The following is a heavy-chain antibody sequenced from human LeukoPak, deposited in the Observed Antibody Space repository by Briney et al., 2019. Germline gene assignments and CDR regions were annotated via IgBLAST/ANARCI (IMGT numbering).Heavy chain of an antibody. D-gene: IGHD2-15*01. CDR1: GGTFSSYA. V-gene: IGHV1-69*04. J-gene: IGHJ6*02. CDR3: ARGEWQLLPGVYYGMDV. Sequence: SAKVSCKASGGTFSSYAISWVRQAPGQGLEWMGRIIPILGIANYAQKFQGGVTITADKSTSTAYMELSSLRSEDTAVYYCARGEWQLLPGVYYGMDVWGQGTTVTASS. CDR2: IIPILGIA.